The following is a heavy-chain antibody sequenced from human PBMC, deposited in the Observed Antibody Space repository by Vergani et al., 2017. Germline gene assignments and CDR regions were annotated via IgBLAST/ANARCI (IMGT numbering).Heavy chain of an antibody. D-gene: IGHD6-19*01. Sequence: EVQLVESGGGLVQPGGSLRLSCAASGFTFSSYWMSWVRQAPGKGLEWVANIKQDGSEKYYVDSVKGRFTISRDNAKNSLYLQMNSLRAEDTAVYYCARAGYSSGWVRYYYMDVWGKGTTVTVSS. V-gene: IGHV3-7*01. CDR2: IKQDGSEK. J-gene: IGHJ6*03. CDR3: ARAGYSSGWVRYYYMDV. CDR1: GFTFSSYW.